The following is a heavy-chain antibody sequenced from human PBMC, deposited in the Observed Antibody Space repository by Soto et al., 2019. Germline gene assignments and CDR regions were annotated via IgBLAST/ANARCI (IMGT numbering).Heavy chain of an antibody. CDR1: GYTLTELS. Sequence: ASVKVSCKVSGYTLTELSMHWVRQAPGKGLEWMGGFDPEDGETIYAQKFQGRVTMTEDTSTDTAYMELSSLRSEDTAVYYCATAERQTYGAAETVQSYWYFDLWGRGTLVTVSS. J-gene: IGHJ2*01. CDR2: FDPEDGET. V-gene: IGHV1-24*01. CDR3: ATAERQTYGAAETVQSYWYFDL. D-gene: IGHD6-13*01.